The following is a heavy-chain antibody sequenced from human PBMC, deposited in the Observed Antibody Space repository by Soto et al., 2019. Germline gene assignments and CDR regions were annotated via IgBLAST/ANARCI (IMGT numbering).Heavy chain of an antibody. V-gene: IGHV4-39*01. CDR1: GGSISSYY. Sequence: SETLSLTCTVSGGSISSYYLSWVRQPPGKGLEWIGSIYYSGSTYYNPSLKSRVTISVDTSKNHFSLKVSSVTAADTAVYYCARHLGEGYFDYWGQGTLVTVSS. CDR3: ARHLGEGYFDY. J-gene: IGHJ4*02. CDR2: IYYSGST.